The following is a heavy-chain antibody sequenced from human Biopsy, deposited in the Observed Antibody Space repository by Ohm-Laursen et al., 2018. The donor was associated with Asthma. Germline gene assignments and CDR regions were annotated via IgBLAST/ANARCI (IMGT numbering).Heavy chain of an antibody. CDR1: YGSITSGGYY. D-gene: IGHD3-22*01. CDR3: ARAQDYYDSRGYYRSFDY. J-gene: IGHJ4*02. Sequence: SDTLSLTCIVSYGSITSGGYYWTWIRQHPGKGLEWTGFIYYSGSTYYNPSLKSRVSISIDTSKNQFSLKLSSVTAADTAVYYCARAQDYYDSRGYYRSFDYWGQGTLVTVSS. CDR2: IYYSGST. V-gene: IGHV4-31*03.